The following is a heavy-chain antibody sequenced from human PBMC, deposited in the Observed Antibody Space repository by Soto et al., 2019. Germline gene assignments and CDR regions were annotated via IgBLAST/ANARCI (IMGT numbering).Heavy chain of an antibody. CDR1: GGTFSSYA. CDR2: IIPIFGTA. V-gene: IGHV1-69*01. Sequence: QVQLVQSGAEVKKPGSSVKVSCKASGGTFSSYAISWVRQAPGQGLEWMGGIIPIFGTANYAQKIQGRVTITADESTSTAYMELSSLRSEDTAVYYCARAEYSSSSGTYYYYGMDVWGQGTTVTVSS. D-gene: IGHD6-6*01. CDR3: ARAEYSSSSGTYYYYGMDV. J-gene: IGHJ6*02.